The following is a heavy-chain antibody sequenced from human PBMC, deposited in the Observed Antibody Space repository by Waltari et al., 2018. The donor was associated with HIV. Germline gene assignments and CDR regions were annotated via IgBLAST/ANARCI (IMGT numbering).Heavy chain of an antibody. Sequence: EVQLLESGGGLVQPGGSLRLSCAASGFTFSSYAMSWVRQAPGKGLEWVSAISGSGGSTYYADSVKGRFTISRDNSKNTLYLQMNSLRAEDTAVYYCAKTGGMTTVTIDAFDIWGQGTMVTVSS. D-gene: IGHD4-17*01. J-gene: IGHJ3*02. V-gene: IGHV3-23*01. CDR1: GFTFSSYA. CDR3: AKTGGMTTVTIDAFDI. CDR2: ISGSGGST.